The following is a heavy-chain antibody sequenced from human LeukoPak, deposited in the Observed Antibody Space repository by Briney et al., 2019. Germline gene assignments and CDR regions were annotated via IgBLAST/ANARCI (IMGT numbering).Heavy chain of an antibody. Sequence: ASVKVSCKASGGTFISYAISWVRLAPGQGLEWMGGIIPIFGTANYAQKFQGRVTITADESTSTAYMELSSLRSEDTAVYYCARYYDFWSGYFGYWGQGTLVTVSS. V-gene: IGHV1-69*01. CDR1: GGTFISYA. CDR3: ARYYDFWSGYFGY. CDR2: IIPIFGTA. J-gene: IGHJ4*02. D-gene: IGHD3-3*01.